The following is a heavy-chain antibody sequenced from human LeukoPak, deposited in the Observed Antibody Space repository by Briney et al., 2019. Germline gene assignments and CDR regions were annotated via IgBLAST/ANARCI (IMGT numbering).Heavy chain of an antibody. J-gene: IGHJ4*02. CDR1: GFNFSSYW. CDR3: ARAKSYYFSFNY. V-gene: IGHV3-7*01. D-gene: IGHD1-26*01. CDR2: IKQDGSEK. Sequence: PGGSLRLSCAASGFNFSSYWMSWVPQAPGKGLERVANIKQDGSEKYYVDSVKGRFTISRDNAKNSLYLQMNSLRAEDTAVNYCARAKSYYFSFNYWGQGTLVTVSS.